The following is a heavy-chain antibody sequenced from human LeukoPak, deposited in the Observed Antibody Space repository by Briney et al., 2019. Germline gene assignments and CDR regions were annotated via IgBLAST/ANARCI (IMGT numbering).Heavy chain of an antibody. J-gene: IGHJ4*02. D-gene: IGHD3-3*01. CDR2: ISYDGSNK. CDR3: ARDPLGWTIFGAPTQDSNYFDY. Sequence: PWRSLRLSCAASGFTFSSYAMRWVRQAPGKGLEWVAVISYDGSNKYYADSVKGRFTISRDNSKNTLYLQMNSLRAEDTAVYYCARDPLGWTIFGAPTQDSNYFDYWGQGTLVTLSS. V-gene: IGHV3-30*04. CDR1: GFTFSSYA.